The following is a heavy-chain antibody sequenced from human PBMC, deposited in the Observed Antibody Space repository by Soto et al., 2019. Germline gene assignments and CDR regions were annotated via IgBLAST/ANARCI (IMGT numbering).Heavy chain of an antibody. CDR2: ISYDGGNE. Sequence: QVQLVESGGGVVQPGRSLRLSCAASGFTFSIYAMHWVRQAPGKGLEWVTVISYDGGNEYYADSVKGRFTISRDNSKNTLFLQMSSVRAEDTAVYYCVRGGYYGSGSYYTLFDHWGQGTLVTVSS. CDR3: VRGGYYGSGSYYTLFDH. D-gene: IGHD3-10*01. V-gene: IGHV3-30-3*01. J-gene: IGHJ4*02. CDR1: GFTFSIYA.